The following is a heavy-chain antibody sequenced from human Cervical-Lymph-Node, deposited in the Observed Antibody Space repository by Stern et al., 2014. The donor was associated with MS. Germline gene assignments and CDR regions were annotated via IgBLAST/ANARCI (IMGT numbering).Heavy chain of an antibody. J-gene: IGHJ5*02. CDR2: INTNTGNP. D-gene: IGHD6-19*01. CDR3: ARKACSSGCFWFDP. CDR1: GYTFTSYA. Sequence: MQLVEFGSELKKPGASVKVSCKASGYTFTSYAMNWVRQAPGQGLEWMGWINTNTGNPTYAQGFTGRFVFSLDTSISTAYLQISSLKAEDTAVYYCARKACSSGCFWFDPWGQGTLVTVSS. V-gene: IGHV7-4-1*02.